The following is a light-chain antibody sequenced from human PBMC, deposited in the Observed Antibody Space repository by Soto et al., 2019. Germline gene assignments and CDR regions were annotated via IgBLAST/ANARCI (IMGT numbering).Light chain of an antibody. CDR3: QVWNGSSDLV. J-gene: IGLJ3*02. CDR2: DDD. Sequence: SYELTKPPSVSVAPGQTARITCGGNNIGSKSLHRYQQKPGQAHVLVVYDDDDRPSGVPERFSGSNSGSTATLTISRVEAGDEADYYCQVWNGSSDLVYGGGTKLTVL. CDR1: NIGSKS. V-gene: IGLV3-21*02.